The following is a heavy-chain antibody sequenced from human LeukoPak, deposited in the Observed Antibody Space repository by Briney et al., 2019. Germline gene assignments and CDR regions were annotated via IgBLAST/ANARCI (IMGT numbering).Heavy chain of an antibody. V-gene: IGHV4-31*03. CDR3: ARGGNRFGGFYFDY. CDR2: MRHSGST. D-gene: IGHD3-10*01. J-gene: IGHJ4*02. CDR1: ADSISSGGHY. Sequence: PSETLSLTCTVSADSISSGGHYRSWIRQHPGKGLESIGFMRHSGSTSHNPSLKGRVAISVDASKNQFSLRLSSVTAADTAVYYCARGGNRFGGFYFDYWGQGSLVTVSS.